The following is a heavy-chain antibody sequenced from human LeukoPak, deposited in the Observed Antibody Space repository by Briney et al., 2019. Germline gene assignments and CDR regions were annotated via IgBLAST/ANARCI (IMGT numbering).Heavy chain of an antibody. Sequence: ASVKVSCKASKYTFTGYYMHWVRQAPGQGLEWMGWINLNSGATNYAQKFQGRVTMTRDTSISTAYMGLSRLTSDDTAVYYCARFPGGTYGMDVWGQGTTVTVSS. V-gene: IGHV1-2*02. CDR2: INLNSGAT. CDR3: ARFPGGTYGMDV. J-gene: IGHJ6*02. D-gene: IGHD3-16*01. CDR1: KYTFTGYY.